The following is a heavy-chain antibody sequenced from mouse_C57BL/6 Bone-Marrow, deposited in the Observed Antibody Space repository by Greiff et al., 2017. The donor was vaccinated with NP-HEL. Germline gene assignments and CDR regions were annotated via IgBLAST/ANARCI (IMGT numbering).Heavy chain of an antibody. Sequence: VMLVESGGGLVKPGGSLKLSCAASGFTFSSYAMSWVRQTPEKRLEWVATISDGGSYTYYPDNVKGRFTISRDNAKNNLYLQMSHLKSEDTAMYYCASSRGYFDYWGQGTTLTVSS. CDR1: GFTFSSYA. CDR3: ASSRGYFDY. CDR2: ISDGGSYT. J-gene: IGHJ2*01. V-gene: IGHV5-4*03.